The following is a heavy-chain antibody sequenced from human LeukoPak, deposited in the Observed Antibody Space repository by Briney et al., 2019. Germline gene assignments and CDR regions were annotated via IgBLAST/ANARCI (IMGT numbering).Heavy chain of an antibody. CDR1: GGSISSSSYY. V-gene: IGHV4-39*01. CDR2: IYYSGST. J-gene: IGHJ6*02. D-gene: IGHD3-3*01. Sequence: SETLSLTCTVSGGSISSSSYYWGWIRQPPGKGLEWIGSIYYSGSTYYNPSLKSRVTISVDTSKNQFSLKLSSVTAADTAVYYCASRFRPISYYVMDAWAKGPRSPSP. CDR3: ASRFRPISYYVMDA.